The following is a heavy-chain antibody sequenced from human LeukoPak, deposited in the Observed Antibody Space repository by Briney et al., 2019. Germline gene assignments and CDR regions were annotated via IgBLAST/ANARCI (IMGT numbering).Heavy chain of an antibody. CDR1: GYTFTDSY. CDR2: INPNSGDP. D-gene: IGHD5-12*01. V-gene: IGHV1-2*06. Sequence: ASVKVSCKTSGYTFTDSYIHWVRQAPGQGLEWMGRINPNSGDPNYPQKFQGRVTMTRDTSISTAYMEMSSLTSDDTAVYYCARGYVGYFDYWGQGTLVTVSS. CDR3: ARGYVGYFDY. J-gene: IGHJ4*02.